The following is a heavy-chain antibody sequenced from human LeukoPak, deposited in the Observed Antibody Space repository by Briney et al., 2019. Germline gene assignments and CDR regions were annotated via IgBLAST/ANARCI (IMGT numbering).Heavy chain of an antibody. CDR1: GFTFSSYS. V-gene: IGHV3-7*01. CDR3: ARVFSGAAGSFYYYYYMDV. CDR2: IKQDGSEK. J-gene: IGHJ6*03. Sequence: GGSLRLSCAASGFTFSSYSMNWVRQAPGKGLEWVANIKQDGSEKYYVDSVKGRFTISRDNAKNSLYLQMNSLRAEDTAVYYCARVFSGAAGSFYYYYYMDVWGKGTTVTISS. D-gene: IGHD6-13*01.